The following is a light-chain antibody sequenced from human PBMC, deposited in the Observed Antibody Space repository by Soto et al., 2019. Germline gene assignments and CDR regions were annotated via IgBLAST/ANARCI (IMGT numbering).Light chain of an antibody. CDR3: QQSHSSPLS. Sequence: IRMTQSPSSLSTSVGDRVTITCRASQSIVRNLNWYQQKPGKAPELLIYTASNLESGVPSRFSGSGSGTDFALTISSLQPEDSAVYYCQQSHSSPLSFGGGTKVEFK. CDR1: QSIVRN. CDR2: TAS. V-gene: IGKV1-39*01. J-gene: IGKJ4*01.